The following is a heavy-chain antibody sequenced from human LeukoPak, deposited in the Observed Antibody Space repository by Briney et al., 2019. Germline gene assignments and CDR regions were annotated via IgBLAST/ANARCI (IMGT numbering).Heavy chain of an antibody. CDR2: IIPILGIA. V-gene: IGHV1-69*04. Sequence: GASVKVSCKASGGTFSSYAISWVRQAPGQVLEWMGRIIPILGIANYAQKFQGRVTITADKSTSTAYMELSSLRSEDTAVYYCASIDYDSCGYQRPVDYWGQGTLVTVSS. D-gene: IGHD3-22*01. CDR1: GGTFSSYA. J-gene: IGHJ4*02. CDR3: ASIDYDSCGYQRPVDY.